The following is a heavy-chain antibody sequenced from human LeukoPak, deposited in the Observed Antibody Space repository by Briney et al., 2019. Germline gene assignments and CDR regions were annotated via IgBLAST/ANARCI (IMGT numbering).Heavy chain of an antibody. CDR1: GYTFTSYG. CDR3: ARGRGSTSRY. D-gene: IGHD5-12*01. V-gene: IGHV1-18*01. Sequence: SSVKVSCKPSGYTFTSYGITWVRQAPGQGLEWIGWISTYNGNTNYAQNLKGRVTVATEPSTSTAYMELRSLRSDDTAVYYCARGRGSTSRYWGQGTLVTVSS. CDR2: ISTYNGNT. J-gene: IGHJ4*02.